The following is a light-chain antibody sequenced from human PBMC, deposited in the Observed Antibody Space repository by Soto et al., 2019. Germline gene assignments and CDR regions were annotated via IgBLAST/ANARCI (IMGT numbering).Light chain of an antibody. CDR2: DAS. Sequence: DIQMTQSPSTLSASVGDRVTITCRASQSISSWLAWDQQKPGKAPKLLIYDASSLESGVPSRFSGSGSDTEFTLTINNLQPDDFATYHCQQYTRYSLTFGGGTKVEIK. J-gene: IGKJ4*01. CDR1: QSISSW. V-gene: IGKV1-5*01. CDR3: QQYTRYSLT.